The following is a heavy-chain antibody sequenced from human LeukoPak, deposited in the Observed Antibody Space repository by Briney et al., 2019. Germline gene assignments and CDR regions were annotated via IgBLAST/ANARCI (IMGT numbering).Heavy chain of an antibody. CDR1: GFTFSSYA. CDR2: ISGSGGST. V-gene: IGHV3-23*01. Sequence: GGSLRLSCAASGFTFSSYAMSWVRQAPGKGLEWVSAISGSGGSTYYADSVKGRFTISRDNSKNTLYLQMNSLRAEDTAVYYCATLPVGLMSGSPPGGYYYYGMDVWGQGTTVTVSS. D-gene: IGHD1-26*01. CDR3: ATLPVGLMSGSPPGGYYYYGMDV. J-gene: IGHJ6*02.